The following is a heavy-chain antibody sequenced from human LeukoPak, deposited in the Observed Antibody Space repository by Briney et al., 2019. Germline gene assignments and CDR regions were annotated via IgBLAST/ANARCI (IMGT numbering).Heavy chain of an antibody. CDR1: GGSFSGYY. V-gene: IGHV4-34*01. CDR3: ARGRQEVSMIVVVMTAVSYYLDV. D-gene: IGHD3-22*01. J-gene: IGHJ6*03. Sequence: SETLSLTCAVYGGSFSGYYWTWIRQAPGKGLEWIGEINPSGRISYNPSLKSRLTISVDASKKQFSLNLRSLTAADTAVYYCARGRQEVSMIVVVMTAVSYYLDVWGKGTTVTVS. CDR2: INPSGRI.